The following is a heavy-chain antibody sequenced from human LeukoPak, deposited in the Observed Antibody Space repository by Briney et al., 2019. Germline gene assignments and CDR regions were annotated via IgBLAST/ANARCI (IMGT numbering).Heavy chain of an antibody. Sequence: TSSETLSLTCTVSGGSVTSGSYYWSWIRQPPGKGLEWIGYMYSSGSTNYNPSLQSRVTISVDTSNNQFSPKLSSVTAADTAMYYCARVRGRGTYFLDYWGQGTLVTVSS. V-gene: IGHV4-61*01. D-gene: IGHD1-26*01. CDR3: ARVRGRGTYFLDY. J-gene: IGHJ4*02. CDR2: MYSSGST. CDR1: GGSVTSGSYY.